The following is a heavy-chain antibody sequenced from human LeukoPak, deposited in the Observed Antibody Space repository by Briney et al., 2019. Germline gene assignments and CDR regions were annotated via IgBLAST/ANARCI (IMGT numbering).Heavy chain of an antibody. CDR1: GGSISSYY. J-gene: IGHJ5*02. D-gene: IGHD3-10*01. CDR2: IYTSGST. CDR3: ARDRSPTYYYGSGSYPFPGFDP. V-gene: IGHV4-4*07. Sequence: SETLSLTCTVSGGSISSYYWSWIRQPAGKGLEWIGRIYTSGSTTYNPSLKSRVTMSVDTSKNQFSLKLSSVTAADTAVYYCARDRSPTYYYGSGSYPFPGFDPWGQGTLVTVSS.